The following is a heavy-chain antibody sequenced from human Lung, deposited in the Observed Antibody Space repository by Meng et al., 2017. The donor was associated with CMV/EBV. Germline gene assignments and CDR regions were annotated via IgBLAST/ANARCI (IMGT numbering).Heavy chain of an antibody. CDR2: INPDRSAK. D-gene: IGHD2-21*01. Sequence: WGSRRLSCAASGFTFSTDWMTWVRQAQGKGLEWVANINPDRSAKYYVDSVKGRYTISRVNAMNSLYLQMNSLKAEDKAVYYCAKYSSRWGQGTLVTVSS. J-gene: IGHJ4*02. CDR1: GFTFSTDW. V-gene: IGHV3-7*01. CDR3: AKYSSR.